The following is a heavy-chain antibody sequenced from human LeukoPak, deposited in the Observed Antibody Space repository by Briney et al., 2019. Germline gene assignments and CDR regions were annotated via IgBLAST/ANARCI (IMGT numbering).Heavy chain of an antibody. V-gene: IGHV4-59*12. CDR2: IYYSGST. Sequence: SETLSLTCTVSGGSTSSYYWSWIRQPPGKGLEWIGYIYYSGSTNYNPSLKSRVTISVDRSKNQFSLKLSSVTAADTAVYYCARDRAANWFDPWGQGTLVTVSS. CDR1: GGSTSSYY. CDR3: ARDRAANWFDP. J-gene: IGHJ5*02.